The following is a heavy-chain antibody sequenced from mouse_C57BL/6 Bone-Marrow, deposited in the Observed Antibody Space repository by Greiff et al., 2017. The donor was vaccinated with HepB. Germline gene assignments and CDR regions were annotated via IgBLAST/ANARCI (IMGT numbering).Heavy chain of an antibody. Sequence: VQLQQSGPELVKPGASVKISCKASGYAFSSSWMNWVKQRPGKGLEWIGRIYPGDGDTNYNGKFKGKATLTADKSSSTAYMQLSSLTSEDSAVYFCARPYGNYADWYFDVWGTGTTVTVSS. J-gene: IGHJ1*03. V-gene: IGHV1-82*01. CDR2: IYPGDGDT. CDR3: ARPYGNYADWYFDV. D-gene: IGHD2-1*01. CDR1: GYAFSSSW.